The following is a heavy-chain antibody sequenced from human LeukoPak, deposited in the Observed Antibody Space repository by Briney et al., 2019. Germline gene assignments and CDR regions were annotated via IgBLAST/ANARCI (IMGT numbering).Heavy chain of an antibody. J-gene: IGHJ6*02. Sequence: GGSLRLSCAASGFTFSSYDMHWVRQATGKGLEWVSGIGRAGDTYYAGSVKGRFTISRENAKNSLSLQMNNLRAGDTAAYYCARAVYDSETNYGMDVWGQGTTVTVSS. CDR1: GFTFSSYD. D-gene: IGHD3-22*01. V-gene: IGHV3-13*01. CDR2: IGRAGDT. CDR3: ARAVYDSETNYGMDV.